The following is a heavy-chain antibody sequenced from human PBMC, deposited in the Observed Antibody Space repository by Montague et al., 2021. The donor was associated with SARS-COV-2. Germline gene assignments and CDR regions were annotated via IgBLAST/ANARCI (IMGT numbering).Heavy chain of an antibody. CDR3: ARLGFVELWLNLGWFDP. V-gene: IGHV4-39*01. D-gene: IGHD3-16*02. CDR1: GDSIRSSGYY. CDR2: VYYSGST. J-gene: IGHJ5*02. Sequence: SETLSLTCSVSGDSIRSSGYYWGWIRQPPGKGLEWIGTVYYSGSTNYNPSLKSRVTMPVDTSKNQFSLELRSVTAADMAVYYCARLGFVELWLNLGWFDPWGQGTPVTVSS.